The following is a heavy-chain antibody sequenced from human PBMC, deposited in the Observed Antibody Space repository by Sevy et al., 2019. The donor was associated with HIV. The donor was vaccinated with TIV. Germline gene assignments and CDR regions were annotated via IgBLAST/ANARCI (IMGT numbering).Heavy chain of an antibody. V-gene: IGHV4-34*01. D-gene: IGHD3-3*01. Sequence: SETLSLTCAVYGGSFSGYYWSWIRQPPGKGLEWIGEINHSGSTNYNPSLKSRVTISVDTSKNQFSLKLSSVTAADTAVYYCESRYYDFWSGYSYWGQGTLVTVSS. J-gene: IGHJ4*02. CDR1: GGSFSGYY. CDR3: ESRYYDFWSGYSY. CDR2: INHSGST.